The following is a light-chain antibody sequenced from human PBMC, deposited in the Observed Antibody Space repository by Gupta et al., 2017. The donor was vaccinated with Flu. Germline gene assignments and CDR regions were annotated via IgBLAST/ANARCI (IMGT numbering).Light chain of an antibody. J-gene: IGKJ4*01. CDR3: MQGDTCLVT. V-gene: IGKV2D-30*01. CDR2: KAS. Sequence: ISCMSILSRVCSDGNTSLDWFQQRPGQSPRRLIYKASNWDTGVPYRFSGSGSGTNFTLKISRLEAEDVGVYYCMQGDTCLVTFGGGTKVEIK. CDR1: LSRVCSDGNTS.